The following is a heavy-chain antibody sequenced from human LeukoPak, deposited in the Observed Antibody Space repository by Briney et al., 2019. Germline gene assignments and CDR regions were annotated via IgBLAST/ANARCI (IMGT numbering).Heavy chain of an antibody. D-gene: IGHD2-2*01. Sequence: SETLSLTCTVSGGSISSYYWSWIRQPPGKGLEWIGYIYYSGSTNYNPSLKSRVTISVDTSKNQFSLKLSSVTAADTAVYYCARGRYCSSTSCYSFQYYYYGMNVWGQGTTVTVSS. J-gene: IGHJ6*02. CDR1: GGSISSYY. CDR3: ARGRYCSSTSCYSFQYYYYGMNV. V-gene: IGHV4-59*01. CDR2: IYYSGST.